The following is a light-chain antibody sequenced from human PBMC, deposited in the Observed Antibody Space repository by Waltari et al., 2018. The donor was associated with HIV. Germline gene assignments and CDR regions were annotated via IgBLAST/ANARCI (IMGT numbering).Light chain of an antibody. CDR3: QAWDSSTVV. CDR1: TLGAKY. CDR2: QDK. V-gene: IGLV3-1*01. Sequence: SYELTQPASVSVSPGQTASITCSGATLGAKYVSWYQQKPGQSPVVVIYQDKKRPSGIPERFSGSNSGNTATLTISGTQALDEADYYCQAWDSSTVVFGGGTKVTVL. J-gene: IGLJ2*01.